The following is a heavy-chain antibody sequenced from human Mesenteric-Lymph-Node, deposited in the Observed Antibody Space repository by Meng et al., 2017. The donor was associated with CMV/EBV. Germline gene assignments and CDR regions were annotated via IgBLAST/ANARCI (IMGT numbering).Heavy chain of an antibody. CDR3: ATLRDGYTYD. Sequence: GESLKISCAASGFTFSSYTLTWVRQALGKGLEWVSSISDSSGYISYADSVKGRFPISRDNAKNSLYLQMNSLRAEDTAVYYCATLRDGYTYDWGQGTLVTVSS. CDR1: GFTFSSYT. V-gene: IGHV3-21*01. J-gene: IGHJ4*02. CDR2: ISDSSGYI. D-gene: IGHD5-18*01.